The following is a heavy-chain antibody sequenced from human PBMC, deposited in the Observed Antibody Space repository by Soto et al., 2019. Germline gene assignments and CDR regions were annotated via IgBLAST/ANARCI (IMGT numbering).Heavy chain of an antibody. V-gene: IGHV1-8*01. Sequence: ASVKVSCKASGYTFTSYDINWVRQATGQGLEWMGWMNPNSGNTGYAQKFQGRVTMTRNTSISTAYMELSSLRSEDTAVYYCAREREGTSYYYYYYMDVWGKGTTVTVSS. CDR3: AREREGTSYYYYYYMDV. J-gene: IGHJ6*03. CDR1: GYTFTSYD. CDR2: MNPNSGNT.